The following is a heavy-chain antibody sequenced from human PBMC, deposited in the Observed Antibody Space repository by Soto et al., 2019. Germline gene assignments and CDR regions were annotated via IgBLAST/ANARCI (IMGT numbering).Heavy chain of an antibody. V-gene: IGHV3-48*01. J-gene: IGHJ6*03. CDR3: ARSPFSYYMSV. CDR2: ISSSSSTI. CDR1: GFTFSSYS. Sequence: EVQLVESGGGLVQPGGSLRLSCAASGFTFSSYSMNWVRQAPGKGLEWVSYISSSSSTIYYADSVKGRFTISRDNAKKSLYLQMISLRAEDTDVYSCARSPFSYYMSVWGKGTTVTVSS.